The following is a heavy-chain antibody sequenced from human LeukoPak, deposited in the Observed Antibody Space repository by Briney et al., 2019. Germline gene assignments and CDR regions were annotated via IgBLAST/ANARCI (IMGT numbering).Heavy chain of an antibody. CDR2: IWYDGSNK. J-gene: IGHJ6*02. Sequence: PGGSLRLSCAASGFTFSSYGMHWVRRAPGKGLEWVAVIWYDGSNKYYADSVKGRFTISRDNSKNTLYLQMNSLRAEDTAVYYCARDGVDYGGNGDYYYGMDVWGQGTTVTVSS. CDR1: GFTFSSYG. D-gene: IGHD4-23*01. CDR3: ARDGVDYGGNGDYYYGMDV. V-gene: IGHV3-33*01.